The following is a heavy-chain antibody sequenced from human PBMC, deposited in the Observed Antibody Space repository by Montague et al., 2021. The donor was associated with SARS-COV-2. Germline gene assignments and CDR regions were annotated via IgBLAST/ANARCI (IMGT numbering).Heavy chain of an antibody. CDR2: ISYTGRT. J-gene: IGHJ4*02. D-gene: IGHD2-8*01. V-gene: IGHV4-39*01. Sequence: SETLSLTCTVSGGSISRPDYYWGWIRQSPGKGLEWIGCISYTGRTYYIPSLRSRVSFSMDTSKNHFSLSLSSVTVANTAVYFCARQLPSYCATNKCYPYDFDGWGQGALVTVSS. CDR1: GGSISRPDYY. CDR3: ARQLPSYCATNKCYPYDFDG.